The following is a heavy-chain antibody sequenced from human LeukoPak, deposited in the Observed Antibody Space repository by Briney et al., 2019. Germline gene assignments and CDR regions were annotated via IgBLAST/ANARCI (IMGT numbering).Heavy chain of an antibody. J-gene: IGHJ4*02. Sequence: PGGSLRLSCAASGFTFSSYWMSWVRQAPEKGLEWVANIKQDGSEKYYVDSVKGRFTISRDNAKNSLYLQMNSLRAEDTAVYYCARDLLFFSGYDDYWGQGTLVTVSS. CDR3: ARDLLFFSGYDDY. CDR2: IKQDGSEK. D-gene: IGHD2-21*02. V-gene: IGHV3-7*03. CDR1: GFTFSSYW.